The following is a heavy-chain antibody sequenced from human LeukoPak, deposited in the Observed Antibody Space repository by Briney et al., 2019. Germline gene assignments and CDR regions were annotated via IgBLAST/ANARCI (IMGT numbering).Heavy chain of an antibody. J-gene: IGHJ6*03. CDR3: ARVVAHGSGSFWYYYYYMDV. Sequence: PSETLSLTCAVYGGSFSGYYWSWIRQPPGKGLEWIGEINHGGSTNYNPSLKSRVTISVDTSKNQFSLKLSSVTAADTAVYYCARVVAHGSGSFWYYYYYMDVWGKGTTVTVSS. V-gene: IGHV4-34*01. D-gene: IGHD3-10*01. CDR1: GGSFSGYY. CDR2: INHGGST.